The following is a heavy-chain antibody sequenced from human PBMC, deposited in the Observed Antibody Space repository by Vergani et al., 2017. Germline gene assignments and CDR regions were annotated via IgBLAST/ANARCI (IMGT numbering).Heavy chain of an antibody. CDR2: ISSSSSYI. Sequence: EVQLVESGGGLVKRGGSLRLSCAASGFTFSSYSMNWVRQAPGKGLEWVSSISSSSSYIHYSDSLKGRFTISRDNAKSSLYLQMNSLRAEDTAVYYCARHQQLAQRYYYYYYMDVWGKGTTVTVSS. V-gene: IGHV3-21*01. J-gene: IGHJ6*03. CDR1: GFTFSSYS. CDR3: ARHQQLAQRYYYYYYMDV. D-gene: IGHD6-13*01.